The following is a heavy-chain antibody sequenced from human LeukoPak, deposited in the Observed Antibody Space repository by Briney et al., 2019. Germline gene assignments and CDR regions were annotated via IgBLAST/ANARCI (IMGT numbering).Heavy chain of an antibody. Sequence: GGSLRLSCASSGFTFSSYGMHWVRQAPGKGLEWVAVIWYGGSNKYYADSVKGRFTISRDNSKNTLYLQMNSLRAEDTAVYYCAKGPVSGSRYCSSTSCYPDYWGQGTLVTVSS. J-gene: IGHJ4*02. CDR1: GFTFSSYG. V-gene: IGHV3-33*06. D-gene: IGHD2-2*01. CDR3: AKGPVSGSRYCSSTSCYPDY. CDR2: IWYGGSNK.